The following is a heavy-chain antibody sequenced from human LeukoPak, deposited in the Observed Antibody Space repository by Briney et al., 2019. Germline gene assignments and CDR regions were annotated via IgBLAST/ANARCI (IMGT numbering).Heavy chain of an antibody. D-gene: IGHD3-22*01. CDR1: GYTLTELS. CDR2: FDPEDGET. J-gene: IGHJ4*02. CDR3: ATAYYYDSSGHAYFDY. Sequence: GASVKVSCKVSGYTLTELSMHWVRQAPGKGLEWMGGFDPEDGETIYAQKFQGRVTMTEDTSTDTAYMELSSLRSEDTAVYYCATAYYYDSSGHAYFDYWGQGTLVTVSS. V-gene: IGHV1-24*01.